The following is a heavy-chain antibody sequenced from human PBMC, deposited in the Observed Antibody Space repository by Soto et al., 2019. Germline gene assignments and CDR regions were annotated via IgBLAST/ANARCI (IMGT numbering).Heavy chain of an antibody. D-gene: IGHD5-12*01. Sequence: QAQLVQSGVEGKNSGASGRSSGKASGYTLTIYGVPGVRQAPGRGFKWLGRVTPYKADTNSAQNLQGRVTMATDTSTNTAYLELRSLRSDDTAVYFCATDGPSNSGNLYAFDIWGQGTMVTVSA. J-gene: IGHJ3*02. V-gene: IGHV1-18*04. CDR1: GYTLTIYG. CDR3: ATDGPSNSGNLYAFDI. CDR2: VTPYKADT.